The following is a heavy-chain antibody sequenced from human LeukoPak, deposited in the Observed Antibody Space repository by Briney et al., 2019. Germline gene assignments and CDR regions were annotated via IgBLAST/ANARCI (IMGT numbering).Heavy chain of an antibody. V-gene: IGHV3-23*01. Sequence: GASLRLSCAASGFTFSSYAMSWVRQAPGKGLERVSAISGSGGSTYYADSVKGRFTISRDNSKNTLYLQMNSLRAEDTAVYYCAKDQRIPAAIRHFDYWGQGTLVTVSS. CDR1: GFTFSSYA. J-gene: IGHJ4*02. CDR2: ISGSGGST. D-gene: IGHD2-2*02. CDR3: AKDQRIPAAIRHFDY.